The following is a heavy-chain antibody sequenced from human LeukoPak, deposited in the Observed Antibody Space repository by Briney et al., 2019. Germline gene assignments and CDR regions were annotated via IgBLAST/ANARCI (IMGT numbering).Heavy chain of an antibody. J-gene: IGHJ6*02. CDR2: INTNTGNP. Sequence: GASVKVSCKASGYTFTIYAMNWVRQAPGQGLEWMGWINTNTGNPTYAQGFTGRFVFSLDTSVGTAYLQISSLKAEDTAVYYCARTASPYGMDVWGQGTSVTVSS. CDR1: GYTFTIYA. CDR3: ARTASPYGMDV. D-gene: IGHD6-6*01. V-gene: IGHV7-4-1*02.